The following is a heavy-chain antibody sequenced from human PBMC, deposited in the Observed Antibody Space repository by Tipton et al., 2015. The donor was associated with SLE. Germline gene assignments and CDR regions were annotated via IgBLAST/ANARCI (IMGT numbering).Heavy chain of an antibody. J-gene: IGHJ6*03. V-gene: IGHV4-59*01. D-gene: IGHD1-26*01. CDR3: ARGGLGVSYYYYMDI. CDR2: IYYTGTT. CDR1: GGSISSDY. Sequence: GLVKPSETLSLTCTVSGGSISSDYWNWIRQPPGKGLEWVGYIYYTGTTNYSPSLKSRVTISIDTSKRQFSLSLSSVTAADTAVYYCARGGLGVSYYYYMDIWSKGTTVTVSS.